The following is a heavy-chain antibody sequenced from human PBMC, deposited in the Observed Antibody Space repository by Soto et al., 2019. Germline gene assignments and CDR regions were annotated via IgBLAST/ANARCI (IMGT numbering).Heavy chain of an antibody. CDR3: ARAVAVTAEFDY. J-gene: IGHJ4*02. CDR1: GYTFTGYA. CDR2: INAGNGNT. V-gene: IGHV1-3*05. Sequence: QVQLVQSGAEEKKPGASVKVSCKASGYTFTGYAMHWVRQAPGQRLEWMGWINAGNGNTKYSQKFQGRVTSTRETSASTAYMELSSLRSEDTAVYYCARAVAVTAEFDYWGQGTMVTVS. D-gene: IGHD2-21*02.